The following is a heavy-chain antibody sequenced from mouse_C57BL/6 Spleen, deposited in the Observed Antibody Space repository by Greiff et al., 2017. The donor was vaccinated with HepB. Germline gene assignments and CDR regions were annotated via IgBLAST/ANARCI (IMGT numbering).Heavy chain of an antibody. CDR2: IRNKANGYTT. V-gene: IGHV7-3*01. J-gene: IGHJ1*03. Sequence: EVQRVESGGGLVQPGGSLSLSCAASGFTFTDYYMSWVRQPPGKALEWLGFIRNKANGYTTEYSASVKGRFTISRDNSQSILYLQMNALRAEDSATYYCARYPYHNWYFDVWGTGTTVTVSS. D-gene: IGHD6-1*01. CDR1: GFTFTDYY. CDR3: ARYPYHNWYFDV.